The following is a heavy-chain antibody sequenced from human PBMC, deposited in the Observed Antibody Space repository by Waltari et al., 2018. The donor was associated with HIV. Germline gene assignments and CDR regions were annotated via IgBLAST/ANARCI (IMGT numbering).Heavy chain of an antibody. V-gene: IGHV3-9*01. CDR1: GFTLHKQD. CDR2: ISWNSGSI. CDR3: ARDRGSGNGWNYYGMDV. Sequence: EEKLVESGGGLVQPGRSLRLSWAAYGFTLHKQDFHWVRQVHGKGLEGVSGISWNSGSILYAASVKGRFTISRDNAENSLYLQMNSLEAEDSALYYCARDRGSGNGWNYYGMDVWGQGATVTVSS. J-gene: IGHJ6*02. D-gene: IGHD3-10*01.